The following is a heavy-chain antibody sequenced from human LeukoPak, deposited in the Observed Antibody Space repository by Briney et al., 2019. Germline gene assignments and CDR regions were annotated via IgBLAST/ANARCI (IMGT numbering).Heavy chain of an antibody. J-gene: IGHJ3*02. CDR1: GASMSSNY. CDR2: IYHSGNT. Sequence: SETLSLTCNVSGASMSSNYWSWIRQPPGKGLEWIGYIYHSGNTNYSPSLKSRVTISVDTSKNQFSLKLRSVTAADTAVYYCARVGSYAFDIWGQGTMVTVSS. V-gene: IGHV4-59*01. CDR3: ARVGSYAFDI.